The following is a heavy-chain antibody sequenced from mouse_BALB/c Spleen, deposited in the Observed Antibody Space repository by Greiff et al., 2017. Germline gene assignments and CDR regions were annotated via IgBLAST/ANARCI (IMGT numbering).Heavy chain of an antibody. J-gene: IGHJ4*01. CDR3: ARSGYGNYRMDY. Sequence: EVKLEESGPGLVKPSQSLSLTCTVTGYSITSDYAWNWIRQFPGNKLEWMGYISYSGSTSYNPSLKSRISITRDTSKNQFFLQLNSVTTEDTATYYCARSGYGNYRMDYWGQGTSVTVSS. V-gene: IGHV3-2*02. CDR1: GYSITSDYA. CDR2: ISYSGST. D-gene: IGHD2-10*02.